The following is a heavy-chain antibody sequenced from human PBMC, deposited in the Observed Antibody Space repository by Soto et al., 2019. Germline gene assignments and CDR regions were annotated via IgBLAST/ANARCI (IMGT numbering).Heavy chain of an antibody. CDR1: GSTFTGYY. CDR3: ARDNSGIEYGDFDY. CDR2: INPNSGVT. Sequence: ASLKVSCKASGSTFTGYYMHWVRQALGQGLEWMGWINPNSGVTNYAQKFQGRVTLTRDTSISTAYMELGRLGSDDTAVYYCARDNSGIEYGDFDYWGQGTLVTVSS. D-gene: IGHD1-26*01. J-gene: IGHJ4*02. V-gene: IGHV1-2*02.